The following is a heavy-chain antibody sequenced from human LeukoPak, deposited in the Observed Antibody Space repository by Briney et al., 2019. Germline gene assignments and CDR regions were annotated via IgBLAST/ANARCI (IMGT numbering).Heavy chain of an antibody. D-gene: IGHD1-1*01. J-gene: IGHJ3*02. CDR3: AKGFPTNDAFDI. Sequence: ASVKVSCKASGYTFTGYYMHWVRQAPGQGLEWMGWINPNSSGTNYAQKFQGRVTMTRDTSISTAYMELSRLRSDDTAVYYCAKGFPTNDAFDIWGQGTMVTVSS. CDR1: GYTFTGYY. CDR2: INPNSSGT. V-gene: IGHV1-2*02.